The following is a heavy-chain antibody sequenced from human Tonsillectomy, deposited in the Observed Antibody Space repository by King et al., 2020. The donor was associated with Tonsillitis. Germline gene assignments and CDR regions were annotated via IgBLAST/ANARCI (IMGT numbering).Heavy chain of an antibody. CDR3: ARAGWGFGQLLYYFDY. Sequence: AQLVQSGGGVVRPGGSLRLSCAASGFTFDDCGMNWVRQAPGKGLEWVSGINLNGGSTGYADSVKGRFTISRDNAKNSLYLQMNSLRAEDTALYYCARAGWGFGQLLYYFDYWGQGTLVTVSA. D-gene: IGHD3-10*01. CDR1: GFTFDDCG. CDR2: INLNGGST. V-gene: IGHV3-20*04. J-gene: IGHJ4*02.